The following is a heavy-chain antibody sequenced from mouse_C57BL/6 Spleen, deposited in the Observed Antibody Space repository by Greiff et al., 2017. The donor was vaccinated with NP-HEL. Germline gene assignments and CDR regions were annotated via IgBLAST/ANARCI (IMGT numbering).Heavy chain of an antibody. CDR1: GYTFTSYW. CDR3: ERWEYYGSSLTWFAY. CDR2: IYPGSGST. D-gene: IGHD1-1*01. Sequence: QVQLQQPGAELVKPGASVKMSCKASGYTFTSYWITWVKQRPGQGLEWIGDIYPGSGSTNYNEKFKSKSTLTVDTSSSTAYMQLSSLTSENSAVYYCERWEYYGSSLTWFAYWGQGTLVTVSA. V-gene: IGHV1-55*01. J-gene: IGHJ3*01.